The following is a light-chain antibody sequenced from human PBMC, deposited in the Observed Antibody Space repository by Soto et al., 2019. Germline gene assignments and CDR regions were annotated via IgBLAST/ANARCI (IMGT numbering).Light chain of an antibody. CDR3: SSSADSRVI. Sequence: QSALTQPPSASGSPGQSVTISCTGTSSDVGGYNFASWYQQHPGKVPKLIIYEVSKRPSGVPDRFSGSKSGNTASLTVSGLQAEDEADYYCSSSADSRVIFGGGTKLTVL. CDR1: SSDVGGYNF. J-gene: IGLJ2*01. CDR2: EVS. V-gene: IGLV2-8*01.